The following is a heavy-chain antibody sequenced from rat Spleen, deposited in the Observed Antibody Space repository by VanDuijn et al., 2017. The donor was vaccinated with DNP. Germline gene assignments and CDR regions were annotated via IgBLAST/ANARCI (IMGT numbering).Heavy chain of an antibody. Sequence: EVQLVESGGGLVQPGRSLKFSCAASGFTFSDYAMAWVRQAPKKGLEWVATIIYDGSSTYYRDSVKGRFTISRVNAKSTLYLQMDSLRSEDTATDYGERHGVRVYPYYFDYWGQGVMVTVSS. CDR1: GFTFSDYA. CDR3: ERHGVRVYPYYFDY. J-gene: IGHJ2*01. CDR2: IIYDGSST. D-gene: IGHD1-4*01. V-gene: IGHV5-17*01.